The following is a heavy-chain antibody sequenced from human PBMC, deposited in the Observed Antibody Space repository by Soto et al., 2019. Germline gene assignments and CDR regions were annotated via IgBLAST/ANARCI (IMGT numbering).Heavy chain of an antibody. CDR2: IIPIFGTA. V-gene: IGHV1-69*12. J-gene: IGHJ4*02. D-gene: IGHD3-22*01. Sequence: QVQLVQSGAEVKKPGSSVKVSCKASGGTFSSYAISWVRQAPGQGLEWMGGIIPIFGTADYAQKFQGRVTITADESTSTSYMELSSLRSEDTAVYYCASHYDSSGDYYRGLDYWGQGTLVTVSS. CDR1: GGTFSSYA. CDR3: ASHYDSSGDYYRGLDY.